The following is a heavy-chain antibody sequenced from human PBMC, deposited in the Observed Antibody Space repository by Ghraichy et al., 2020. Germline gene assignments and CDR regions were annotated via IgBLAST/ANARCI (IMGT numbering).Heavy chain of an antibody. Sequence: SETLSLTCAVSGGSFSGYYWSWIRQPPGKGLEWIGEINHSESTNYNPSLKSRVTISVDTSKNQFSLKLSAVTAADTAVYYCARNRAVTGTGLNRPGNYYDYYGMDLWGQGTTVTVSS. D-gene: IGHD6-19*01. CDR1: GGSFSGYY. J-gene: IGHJ6*02. V-gene: IGHV4-34*01. CDR2: INHSEST. CDR3: ARNRAVTGTGLNRPGNYYDYYGMDL.